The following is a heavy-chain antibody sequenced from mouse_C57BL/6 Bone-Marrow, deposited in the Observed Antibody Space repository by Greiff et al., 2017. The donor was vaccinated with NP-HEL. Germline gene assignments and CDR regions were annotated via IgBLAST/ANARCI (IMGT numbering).Heavy chain of an antibody. CDR1: GYTFTSYW. J-gene: IGHJ3*01. CDR2: IDPSDSYT. V-gene: IGHV1-59*01. Sequence: VQLQQPGAELVRPGTSVKLSCKASGYTFTSYWMPWVKQRPGQGLEWIGVIDPSDSYTNYNQKFKGKATLTVDTSSSTAYMQLSSLTSEDSAVYYCARDWADWGQGTLVTVSA. CDR3: ARDWAD. D-gene: IGHD4-1*01.